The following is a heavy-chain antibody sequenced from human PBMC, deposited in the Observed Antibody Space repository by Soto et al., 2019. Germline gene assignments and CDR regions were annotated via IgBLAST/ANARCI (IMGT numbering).Heavy chain of an antibody. CDR1: GFTFSSYG. CDR2: ISYDGSNK. Sequence: PEGSLRLSCAASGFTFSSYGMHWVRQAPGKGLEWVAVISYDGSNKYYADSVKGRFTISRDNPKNTLYLQMNSLRAEDTAVYYCAKALILYQNYYGMDVWGQGTTVTVSS. V-gene: IGHV3-30*18. D-gene: IGHD2-8*01. J-gene: IGHJ6*02. CDR3: AKALILYQNYYGMDV.